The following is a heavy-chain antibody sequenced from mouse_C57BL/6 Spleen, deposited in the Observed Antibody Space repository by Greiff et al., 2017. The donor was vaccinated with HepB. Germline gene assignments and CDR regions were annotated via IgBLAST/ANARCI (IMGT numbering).Heavy chain of an antibody. CDR1: GYSITSGYY. CDR3: ARGGSWGYGYFDY. Sequence: EVQVVESGPGLVKPSQSLSLTCSVTGYSITSGYYWNWIRQFPGNKLEWMSYISYDGSNNYNPSLKNRISITRDTSKNQFFLKLNSVTTEDTATYYCARGGSWGYGYFDYWGQGTTLTVSS. V-gene: IGHV3-6*01. CDR2: ISYDGSN. D-gene: IGHD2-2*01. J-gene: IGHJ2*01.